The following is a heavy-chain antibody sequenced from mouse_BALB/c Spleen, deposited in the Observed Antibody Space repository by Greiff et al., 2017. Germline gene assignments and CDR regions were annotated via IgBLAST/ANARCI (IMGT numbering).Heavy chain of an antibody. V-gene: IGHV5-17*02. J-gene: IGHJ1*01. CDR3: ARDGSSYYWYFDV. Sequence: EVQLVESGGGLVQPGGSRKLSCAASGFTFSSFGMHWVRQAPEKGLEWVAYISSGSSTIYYADTVKGRFTISRDNPKNTLFLQMTSLRSEDTAMYYCARDGSSYYWYFDVWGAETTGTVSS. D-gene: IGHD1-1*01. CDR1: GFTFSSFG. CDR2: ISSGSSTI.